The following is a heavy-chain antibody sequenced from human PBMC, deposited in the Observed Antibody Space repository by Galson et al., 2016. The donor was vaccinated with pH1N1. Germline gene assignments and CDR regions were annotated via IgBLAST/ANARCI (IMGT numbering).Heavy chain of an antibody. J-gene: IGHJ4*02. CDR2: IDWDDDK. Sequence: PALVKPTQTLTLTCTFSGFSLSTSGMCVSWIRQPPGKALEWLALIDWDDDKYYSTSLKTRLTISKDTSKNQVVLTMTNMVPVDTATYYCARILYGDYAGYFDYWGQGTLVTVSS. V-gene: IGHV2-70*01. CDR1: GFSLSTSGMC. D-gene: IGHD4-17*01. CDR3: ARILYGDYAGYFDY.